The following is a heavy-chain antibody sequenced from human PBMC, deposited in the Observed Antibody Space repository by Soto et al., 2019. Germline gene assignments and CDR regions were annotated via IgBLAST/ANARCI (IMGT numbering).Heavy chain of an antibody. CDR1: GGTFSSYA. CDR3: ARARTSSCQVGGWFDL. D-gene: IGHD2-15*01. Sequence: SVKVSCKASGGTFSSYAISWVRQAPGQGLEWMGGIIPIFGTGNYAQKFQGRVTITADESTSTAYMELSSLRSEDTAVYYCARARTSSCQVGGWFDLWGQGTLVTVSS. CDR2: IIPIFGTG. J-gene: IGHJ5*02. V-gene: IGHV1-69*13.